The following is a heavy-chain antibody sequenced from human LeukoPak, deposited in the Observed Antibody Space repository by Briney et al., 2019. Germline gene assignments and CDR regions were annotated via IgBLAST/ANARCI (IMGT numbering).Heavy chain of an antibody. CDR2: INPNSGGT. CDR1: GYTFTAYY. CDR3: AGEIFGVPNWFDP. V-gene: IGHV1-2*02. D-gene: IGHD3-3*01. Sequence: ASVKVSCKASGYTFTAYYMHWVRQAPGQGLEWMGWINPNSGGTNYAQKFQDRVTMTRDASISTAYMELSRLRSDDTAVYYCAGEIFGVPNWFDPWGQGTLVTVSS. J-gene: IGHJ5*02.